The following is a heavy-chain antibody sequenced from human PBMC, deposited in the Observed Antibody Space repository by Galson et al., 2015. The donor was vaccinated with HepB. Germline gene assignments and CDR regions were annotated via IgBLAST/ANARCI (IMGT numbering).Heavy chain of an antibody. Sequence: SVKVSCKASGYTFTSYYMHWVRQAPGQGLEWMGIINPSGGSTSYAQKLQGRVTMTRDTSTSTVYMELSSLRSEDTAVYYCARGHGDILTGYYEGDALDIWGQGTMVTVSS. D-gene: IGHD3-9*01. CDR3: ARGHGDILTGYYEGDALDI. V-gene: IGHV1-46*04. CDR1: GYTFTSYY. CDR2: INPSGGST. J-gene: IGHJ3*02.